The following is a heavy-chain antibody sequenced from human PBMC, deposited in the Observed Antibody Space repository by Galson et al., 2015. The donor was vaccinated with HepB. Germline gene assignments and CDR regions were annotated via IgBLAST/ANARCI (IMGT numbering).Heavy chain of an antibody. CDR2: FDPEDGET. CDR1: GYTLTELS. D-gene: IGHD3-10*01. CDR3: ATDGLEVREFGKHTPFDY. Sequence: SVKVSCKVSGYTLTELSMHWVRQAPGKGLEWMGGFDPEDGETIYAQKFQGKVTMTEDTSTDTAYMELSSLRSEDTAVYYCATDGLEVREFGKHTPFDYWGQGTLVTVSS. J-gene: IGHJ4*02. V-gene: IGHV1-24*01.